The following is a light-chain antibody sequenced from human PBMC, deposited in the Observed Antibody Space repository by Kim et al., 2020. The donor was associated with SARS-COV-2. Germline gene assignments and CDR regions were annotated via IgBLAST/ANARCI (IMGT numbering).Light chain of an antibody. CDR2: GAS. CDR1: QSVSTKY. Sequence: EIVLTQSPGTLSLYPGEGATLSCRASQSVSTKYFAWYQRKPGQPPRLLIYGASTRATGIPDRFSGTGSGTDYTLTISRLEPEDFAVYYCHQYGGSPRTFGQGTKVDIK. J-gene: IGKJ1*01. CDR3: HQYGGSPRT. V-gene: IGKV3-20*01.